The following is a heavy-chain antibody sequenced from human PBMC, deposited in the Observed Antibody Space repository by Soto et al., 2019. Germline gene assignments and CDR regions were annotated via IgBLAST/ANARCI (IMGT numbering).Heavy chain of an antibody. V-gene: IGHV3-48*03. D-gene: IGHD4-17*01. J-gene: IGHJ4*02. CDR2: ISSSGSTI. Sequence: PGGSLRLSCAASGFTFSSYEMNWVRQAPGKGLEWVSYISSSGSTIYYADSVKGRFTISRDNAKNSLYLQMNSLRAEDTAVYYCARAINAGLVDYWGQGTLVTVSS. CDR3: ARAINAGLVDY. CDR1: GFTFSSYE.